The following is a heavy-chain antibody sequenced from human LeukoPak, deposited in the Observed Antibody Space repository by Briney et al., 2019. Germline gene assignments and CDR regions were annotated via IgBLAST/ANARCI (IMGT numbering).Heavy chain of an antibody. V-gene: IGHV1-2*02. Sequence: ASVKVSCKASGYTFTGYYMHWVRQAPGQGLEWMGWINPNSGGTNYAQKFQGRVTMTRDTSISTAYMELSRLRSVDTAVYYCARDLTYDSSGYYHWGQGTLVTVSS. CDR3: ARDLTYDSSGYYH. D-gene: IGHD3-22*01. J-gene: IGHJ5*02. CDR2: INPNSGGT. CDR1: GYTFTGYY.